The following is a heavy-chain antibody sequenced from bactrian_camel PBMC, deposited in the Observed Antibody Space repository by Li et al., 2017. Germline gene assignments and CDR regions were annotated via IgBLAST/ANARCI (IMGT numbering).Heavy chain of an antibody. V-gene: IGHV3S40*01. Sequence: VQLVESGGGSVQAGGTLRLSCTYTRRPNYVTWFRQGPGNGREGVASIYTGGGDGYYADAVKGRFTVSKDNTKNTVYLQMNSLKPDDTGMYYCAARVCYYGTSIVFSSSSYTYWGQGTQVTVS. CDR1: YTRRPNY. CDR3: AARVCYYGTSIVFSSSSYTY. J-gene: IGHJ4*01. D-gene: IGHD6*01. CDR2: IYTGGGDG.